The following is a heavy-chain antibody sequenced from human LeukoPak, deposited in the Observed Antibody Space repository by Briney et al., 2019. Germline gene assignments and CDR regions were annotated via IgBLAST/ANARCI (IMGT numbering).Heavy chain of an antibody. CDR1: GFTFSSYG. V-gene: IGHV3-23*01. D-gene: IGHD5-12*01. CDR3: AKVVSGYHFDY. J-gene: IGHJ4*02. Sequence: PGGSLRLSCAASGFTFSSYGLSWLRRAPGKGPEWVSGNSGSGGNTYYADSVKGRFTISRDNSQNTLYLQMNTLRAEDTAVYYCAKVVSGYHFDYWGQGTLVTVSS. CDR2: NSGSGGNT.